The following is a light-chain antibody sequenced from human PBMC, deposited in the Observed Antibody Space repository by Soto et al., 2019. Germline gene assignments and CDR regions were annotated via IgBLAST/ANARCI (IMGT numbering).Light chain of an antibody. Sequence: QSALTQPASVSGSPGQSITISCTGTSSDVGGYNYVSWYQQHPGKAPKLMIYEVSNRPSGVSNRFSGSKSGNTASLTISGLQAEDGADYYCSSYTSSSTYVFGTGTKV. V-gene: IGLV2-14*01. CDR3: SSYTSSSTYV. CDR1: SSDVGGYNY. CDR2: EVS. J-gene: IGLJ1*01.